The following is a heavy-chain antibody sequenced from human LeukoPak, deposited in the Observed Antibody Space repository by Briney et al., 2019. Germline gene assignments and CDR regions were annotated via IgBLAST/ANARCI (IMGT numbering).Heavy chain of an antibody. V-gene: IGHV4-39*01. CDR3: ARQSGEMAAQIDY. CDR2: IYYSGST. Sequence: KSSETLSLTCTVSGGSISSSSYYWGWIRQPPGKGLEWIGSIYYSGSTYYNPSLKSRVTISVDASKNQFSLKLSSVTAADTAVYYCARQSGEMAAQIDYWGQGTLVTVSS. J-gene: IGHJ4*02. D-gene: IGHD5-24*01. CDR1: GGSISSSSYY.